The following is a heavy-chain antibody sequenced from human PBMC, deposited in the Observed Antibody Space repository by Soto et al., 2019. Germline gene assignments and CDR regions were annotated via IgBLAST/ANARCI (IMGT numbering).Heavy chain of an antibody. CDR1: GGSFSGYD. J-gene: IGHJ4*02. Sequence: QVQLQQWGAGLLKPSETLSLTCAVYGGSFSGYDWTWIRQPPGPGLEWIGEINHSGSSNYNPSLKSRVTVAVDTSKNPFSLRLTSVTAAAAALYYCARDKSTGLFDYWGQGTLVTVSS. CDR2: INHSGSS. V-gene: IGHV4-34*01. CDR3: ARDKSTGLFDY. D-gene: IGHD2-8*02.